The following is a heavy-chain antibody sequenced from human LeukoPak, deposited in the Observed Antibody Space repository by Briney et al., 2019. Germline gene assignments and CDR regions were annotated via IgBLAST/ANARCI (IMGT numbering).Heavy chain of an antibody. CDR3: AVCSVTGRPFDI. CDR1: GDSISSYY. J-gene: IGHJ3*02. D-gene: IGHD3-10*02. V-gene: IGHV4-4*07. Sequence: PSETLSLTCTVSGDSISSYYWSWIRQPAGKGLEWIGRIYTSGSTNYNPSLKSRVTVSVDTSKNQFSLKLSSVTAADTAVYYCAVCSVTGRPFDIWGQGTMVTVSS. CDR2: IYTSGST.